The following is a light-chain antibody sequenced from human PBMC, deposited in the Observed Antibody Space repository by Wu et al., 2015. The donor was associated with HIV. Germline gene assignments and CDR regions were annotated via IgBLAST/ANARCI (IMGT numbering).Light chain of an antibody. Sequence: EFVLTQSPGTLSLSPGERATLSCKASQTIARSHLAWYQQKPGQPPRLLIYSASSRAPGIPDRFSGSGSRTDFTLTISRLEPEDFAVYFCQQYGSSSWTFGQGTKVEIK. J-gene: IGKJ1*01. V-gene: IGKV3-20*01. CDR1: QTIARSH. CDR2: SAS. CDR3: QQYGSSSWT.